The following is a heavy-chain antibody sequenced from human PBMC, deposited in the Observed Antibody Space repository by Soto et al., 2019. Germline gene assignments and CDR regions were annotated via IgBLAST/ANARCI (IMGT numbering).Heavy chain of an antibody. D-gene: IGHD3-22*01. Sequence: QVQLQQWGAGLLKPSETLSLTCAVYGGSFSGYYWSWLRQPPGQGLAWIGEINHRGSTTYNPSLKSRVTISVDTSKNQCSLKLSSVTAADTAVYYCARDRRITMIVVSRFDPWGQGTLVTVSS. V-gene: IGHV4-34*01. CDR1: GGSFSGYY. CDR3: ARDRRITMIVVSRFDP. CDR2: INHRGST. J-gene: IGHJ5*02.